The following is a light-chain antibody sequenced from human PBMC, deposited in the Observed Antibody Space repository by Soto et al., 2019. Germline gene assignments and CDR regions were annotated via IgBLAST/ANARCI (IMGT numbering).Light chain of an antibody. CDR2: GTS. CDR3: HQYGYGVDT. V-gene: IGKV3-20*01. J-gene: IGKJ2*01. CDR1: QSVSSNY. Sequence: EIVLTQSPGTLSLSPGERATLSCRASQSVSSNYLAWYQQQPGQAPRLLIFGTSSRATGIPDRFSGSGSGTVFTLTISRLEPEDSAVYICHQYGYGVDTFGKGTKLEIK.